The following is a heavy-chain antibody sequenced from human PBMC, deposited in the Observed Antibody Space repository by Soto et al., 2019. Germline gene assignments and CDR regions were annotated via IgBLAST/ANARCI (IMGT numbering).Heavy chain of an antibody. J-gene: IGHJ6*03. V-gene: IGHV4-59*08. Sequence: SETLSLTCTVSGGSISSYYWSWIRQPPGKGLEWIGYIYYSGSTNYNPSLKSRVTISVTTSKNQFSLKLSSVTAADTAVYYCARHSWNYGGYYYYYMDVWGKGTTVTVS. CDR2: IYYSGST. D-gene: IGHD1-7*01. CDR1: GGSISSYY. CDR3: ARHSWNYGGYYYYYMDV.